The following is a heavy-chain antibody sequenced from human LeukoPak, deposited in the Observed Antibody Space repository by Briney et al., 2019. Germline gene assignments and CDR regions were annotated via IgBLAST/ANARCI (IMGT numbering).Heavy chain of an antibody. CDR2: INHSGST. Sequence: SETLSLTCAVYGGSFSGYYWSWIRQPPGKGLEWIGEINHSGSTNYNPSLKSRVTISVDTSKNQFSLKLSSMTAADTAVYYCARGLPPLYCSSTSCYDPFDYWGQGTLVTVSS. CDR3: ARGLPPLYCSSTSCYDPFDY. J-gene: IGHJ4*02. CDR1: GGSFSGYY. V-gene: IGHV4-34*01. D-gene: IGHD2-2*01.